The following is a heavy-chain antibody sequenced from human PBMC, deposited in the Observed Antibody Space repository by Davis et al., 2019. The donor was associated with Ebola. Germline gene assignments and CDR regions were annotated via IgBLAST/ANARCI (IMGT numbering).Heavy chain of an antibody. CDR1: GGSISSGGYY. Sequence: PGGSLRLSCTVSGGSISSGGYYWSWIRQPPGKGLEWIGYIYYSGSTNYNPSLKSRVTISVDTSKNQFSLKLSSVTAADTAVYYCARDHGGYGMDVWGQGTTVTVSS. CDR3: ARDHGGYGMDV. CDR2: IYYSGST. V-gene: IGHV4-61*08. J-gene: IGHJ6*02. D-gene: IGHD3-10*01.